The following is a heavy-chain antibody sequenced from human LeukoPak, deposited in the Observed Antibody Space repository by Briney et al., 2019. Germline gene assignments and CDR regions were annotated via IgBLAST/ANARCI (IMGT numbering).Heavy chain of an antibody. V-gene: IGHV3-7*01. J-gene: IGHJ6*03. CDR3: AREVDGGNSRYYYDYYMDV. CDR2: IKKDGSEK. Sequence: PGGSLRLSCAASGFTFSSYWMSWVRQAPGKGLEWVANIKKDGSEKYYVDSVKGRFTISRDNAKNSLYLQMNSLRAEDTAVYYCAREVDGGNSRYYYDYYMDVWGKGTTVTVSS. D-gene: IGHD4-23*01. CDR1: GFTFSSYW.